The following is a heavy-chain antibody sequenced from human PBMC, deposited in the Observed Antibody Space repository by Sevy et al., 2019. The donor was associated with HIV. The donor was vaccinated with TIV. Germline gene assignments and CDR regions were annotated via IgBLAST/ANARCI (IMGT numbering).Heavy chain of an antibody. CDR3: ARELYGDSPPRAFDI. Sequence: GGSLRLSCAASGFTFSSYAMHWVRQAPGKGLEWVAVISYDGSNKYYADSVKGRFTISRDNSKNTLYLQMNSLRAEDTAGYFCARELYGDSPPRAFDIWGQGTMVTVSS. CDR1: GFTFSSYA. D-gene: IGHD4-17*01. V-gene: IGHV3-30-3*01. CDR2: ISYDGSNK. J-gene: IGHJ3*02.